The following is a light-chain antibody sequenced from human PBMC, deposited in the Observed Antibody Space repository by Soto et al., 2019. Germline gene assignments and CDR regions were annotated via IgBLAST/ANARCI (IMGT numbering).Light chain of an antibody. CDR2: VNTDGSH. V-gene: IGLV4-69*01. CDR1: SGHSSYA. J-gene: IGLJ2*01. CDR3: QTWGAGFSVV. Sequence: QLVLTQSPSASASLGASVKLTCTLSSGHSSYAIAWHQQQPEKGPRYLMKVNTDGSHNKGDGIPDRFSGSSSGAERCLTISSLRSEDEADYYCQTWGAGFSVVLGGGTKLTVL.